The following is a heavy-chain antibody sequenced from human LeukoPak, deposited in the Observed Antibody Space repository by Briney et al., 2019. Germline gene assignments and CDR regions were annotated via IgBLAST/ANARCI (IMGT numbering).Heavy chain of an antibody. D-gene: IGHD3-9*01. J-gene: IGHJ4*02. CDR3: AREPLGILTGYYPLDY. V-gene: IGHV1-69*04. CDR2: IIPILGIA. CDR1: GGTFSSYA. Sequence: RASVKVSCKASGGTFSSYAISWVRQAPGQGLEWMGRIIPILGIANYAQKFQGRVTITADKSTSTAYMELSSLRSEDTAVYYCAREPLGILTGYYPLDYWGQGTLVTVSS.